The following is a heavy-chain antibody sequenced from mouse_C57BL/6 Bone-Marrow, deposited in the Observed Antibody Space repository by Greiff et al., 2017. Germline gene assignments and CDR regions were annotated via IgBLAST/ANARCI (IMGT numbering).Heavy chain of an antibody. V-gene: IGHV1-55*01. Sequence: VKLQQPGAELVKPGASVKMSCKASGYTFTSYWITWVKQRPGQGLEWIGDIYPGSGSTNYNEKFKSKATLTVDTSSSTAYMQRSSLTSEESAVYYCARDQPWFAYWGQGTLVTVSA. CDR1: GYTFTSYW. J-gene: IGHJ3*01. CDR2: IYPGSGST. CDR3: ARDQPWFAY.